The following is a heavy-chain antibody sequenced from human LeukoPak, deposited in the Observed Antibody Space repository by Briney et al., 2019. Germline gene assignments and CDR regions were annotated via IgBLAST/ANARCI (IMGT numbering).Heavy chain of an antibody. V-gene: IGHV3-30-3*01. J-gene: IGHJ4*02. CDR1: GFTFSSYA. D-gene: IGHD3-22*01. CDR3: ARVFLYYYDSSGYPDY. CDR2: ISYDGSNK. Sequence: GGSLRLSCAASGFTFSSYAMHWVRQAPGKGLEWVAVISYDGSNKYYADSVKGRSTISRDNSKNTLYLQMNSLRAEDTAVYYCARVFLYYYDSSGYPDYWGQGTLVTVSS.